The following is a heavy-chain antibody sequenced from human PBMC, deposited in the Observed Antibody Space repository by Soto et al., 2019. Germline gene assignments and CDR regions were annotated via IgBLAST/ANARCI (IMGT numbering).Heavy chain of an antibody. CDR3: ANSLRWSFDCLSSFSY. CDR2: INPSGGST. V-gene: IGHV1-46*03. CDR1: GYTFTSYY. D-gene: IGHD3-9*01. J-gene: IGHJ4*02. Sequence: VASVKVSCKASGYTFTSYYMHWVRQAPGQGLEWMGIINPSGGSTSYAQKFQGRVTMTRDTSTSTVYMELSSLRSEDTAVYYCANSLRWSFDCLSSFSYWAQRSLVTVSS.